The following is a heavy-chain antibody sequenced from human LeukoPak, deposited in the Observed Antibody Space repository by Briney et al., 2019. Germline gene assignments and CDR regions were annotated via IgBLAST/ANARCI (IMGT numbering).Heavy chain of an antibody. CDR3: TRSDGYGLVGI. CDR1: GVSISSGSNY. Sequence: KPSETLSLTCNVSGVSISSGSNYWGWIRQPPGKTLEWIGSIYSSGSTYYNSSLKSRVIILIDTSKSHFSLTLRSVTAADTAVYYCTRSDGYGLVGIWGQGTMVTVSS. CDR2: IYSSGST. V-gene: IGHV4-39*07. D-gene: IGHD3-10*01. J-gene: IGHJ3*01.